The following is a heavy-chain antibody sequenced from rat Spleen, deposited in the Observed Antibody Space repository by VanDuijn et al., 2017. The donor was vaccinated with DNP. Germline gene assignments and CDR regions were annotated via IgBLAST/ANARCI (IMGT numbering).Heavy chain of an antibody. V-gene: IGHV5-25*01. CDR2: IGSPAYAP. CDR3: AKPDY. Sequence: EVQLVESGGGLVQPGRSLKLSCAASGFTFSAYYMAWVRQAPAKGLEWVAYIGSPAYAPYYTDSVKGRFAISRDNAKSTLYLQMNSLRSEDTATYYCAKPDYWGQGVMVTVSS. J-gene: IGHJ2*01. CDR1: GFTFSAYY.